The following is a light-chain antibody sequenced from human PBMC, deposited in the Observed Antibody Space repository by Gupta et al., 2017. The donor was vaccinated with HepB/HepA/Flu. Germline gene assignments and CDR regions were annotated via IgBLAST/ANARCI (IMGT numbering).Light chain of an antibody. CDR3: HVWHSTSDHPGV. Sequence: SYVLTQPPSVLGAPGKTASILCGGDNTGGKRVHWYQQSPGQAPVLVIKYDSDRPSGTPQRFSGANSGNAATLTICSVAAGDAADYYCHVWHSTSDHPGVFGGGIKLTVL. CDR2: YDS. V-gene: IGLV3-21*01. CDR1: NTGGKR. J-gene: IGLJ3*02.